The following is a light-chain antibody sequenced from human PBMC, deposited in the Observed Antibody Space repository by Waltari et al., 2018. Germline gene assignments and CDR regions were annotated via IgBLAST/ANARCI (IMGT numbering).Light chain of an antibody. Sequence: DTQMTQSPSILSASVGDSVTISCRNTHSITTWLAWYPQKPGKAPKILISQTSNLEPGVPSRCSGSGTGTEFNLTISSLQPDDFATYYCQNYQMFGQGTRVE. CDR2: QTS. J-gene: IGKJ1*01. CDR1: HSITTW. CDR3: QNYQM. V-gene: IGKV1-5*03.